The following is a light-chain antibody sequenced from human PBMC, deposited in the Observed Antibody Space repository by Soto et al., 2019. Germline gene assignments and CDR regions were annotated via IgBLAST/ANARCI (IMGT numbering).Light chain of an antibody. V-gene: IGKV1-5*01. CDR1: QSISTW. CDR3: QQYDGN. Sequence: DIQMTQSPSTLSASVGDSVIITCRASQSISTWLAWYPQKPGEGPKLLIDSASTLQSGVPSRFSGSGSGTEFTLTISGLQPDDFATYYCQQYDGNFGGGTRVEIK. J-gene: IGKJ4*01. CDR2: SAS.